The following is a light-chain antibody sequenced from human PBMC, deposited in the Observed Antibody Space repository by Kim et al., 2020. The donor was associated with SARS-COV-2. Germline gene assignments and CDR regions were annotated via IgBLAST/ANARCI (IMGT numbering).Light chain of an antibody. CDR3: QQYNNWPPT. CDR2: GAS. CDR1: QSVSSN. Sequence: VSPGERATPSCRASQSVSSNLSWYQQKPGQAPRLLIYGASTRATGIPARFSGSGSGTEFTLTISSLQSEDFAVYCCQQYNNWPPTFGQGTKVDIK. V-gene: IGKV3-15*01. J-gene: IGKJ1*01.